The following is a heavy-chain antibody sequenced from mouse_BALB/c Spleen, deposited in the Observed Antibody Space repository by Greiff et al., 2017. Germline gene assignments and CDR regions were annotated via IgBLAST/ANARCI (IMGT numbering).Heavy chain of an antibody. Sequence: QVQLQQPGAELVKPGASVKLSCKASGYTFTSYWMHWVQLRPGQGFEWIGEINPSNGGTNYNEKFTRKATLTVDKSSSTAYMQLSSLTSEDSAVYYCTIRTMITWFAYWGQGTLVTVSA. CDR2: INPSNGGT. CDR3: TIRTMITWFAY. CDR1: GYTFTSYW. D-gene: IGHD2-4*01. V-gene: IGHV1S16*01. J-gene: IGHJ3*01.